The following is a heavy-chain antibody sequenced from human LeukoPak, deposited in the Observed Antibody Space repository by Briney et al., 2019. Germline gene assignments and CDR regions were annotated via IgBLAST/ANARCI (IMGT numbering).Heavy chain of an antibody. D-gene: IGHD6-6*01. J-gene: IGHJ6*02. CDR3: ARWSIAARFDYYYGMDV. Sequence: SVKVSCKASGYTFTRYGVSWVRQAPGQGLEWMGGIIPIFGTANYAQKFQGRVTITADESTSTAYMELSSLRSEDTAVYYCARWSIAARFDYYYGMDVWGQGTTVTVSS. V-gene: IGHV1-69*13. CDR1: GYTFTRYG. CDR2: IIPIFGTA.